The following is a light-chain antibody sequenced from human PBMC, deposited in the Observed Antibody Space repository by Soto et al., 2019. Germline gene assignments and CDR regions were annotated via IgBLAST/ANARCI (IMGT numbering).Light chain of an antibody. CDR1: RSDVGGYNY. V-gene: IGLV2-14*01. CDR3: RSYTSSISGEV. J-gene: IGLJ1*01. CDR2: DVS. Sequence: QSALTQPASVSGSPGQSITISCTGTRSDVGGYNYVSWYQQHPGKAPKLMIYDVSNRPSGVSNRFSGSKSGNTASLTISGLQAEDEAEYYCRSYTSSISGEVFGTGTKLTVL.